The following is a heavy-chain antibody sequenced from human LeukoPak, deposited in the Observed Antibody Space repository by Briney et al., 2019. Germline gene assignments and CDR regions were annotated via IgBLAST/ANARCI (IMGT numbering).Heavy chain of an antibody. J-gene: IGHJ4*02. CDR2: ISSSSTYI. CDR3: ARNYYYDSSGYYYFDY. V-gene: IGHV3-21*04. Sequence: PGGSLRLSCGVSGFTFSSYSMDWVRQVPGKGLEWVSSISSSSTYINYADSVKGRFAISRDNAKNSLYLQMNSLRAEDTALYYCARNYYYDSSGYYYFDYWGQGTLVTVSS. D-gene: IGHD3-22*01. CDR1: GFTFSSYS.